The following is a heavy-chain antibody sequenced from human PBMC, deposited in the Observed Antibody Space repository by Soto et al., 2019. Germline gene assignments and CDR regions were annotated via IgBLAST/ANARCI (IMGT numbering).Heavy chain of an antibody. D-gene: IGHD2-2*01. V-gene: IGHV4-59*01. J-gene: IGHJ4*02. CDR2: IYYSGST. CDR1: GGSISSYY. CDR3: ARLLCSSTSCYHDY. Sequence: SETLCVTCAVAGGSISSYYWSWIRQPPGKGLEWIGYIYYSGSTNYNPSLKSRVTISVDTSKNQFSLKLSSVTAADTAVYYCARLLCSSTSCYHDYWGQGTLVTVSS.